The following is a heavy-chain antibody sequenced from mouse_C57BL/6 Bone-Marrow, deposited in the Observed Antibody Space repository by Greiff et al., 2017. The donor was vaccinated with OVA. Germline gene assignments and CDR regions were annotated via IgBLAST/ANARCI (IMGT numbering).Heavy chain of an antibody. Sequence: EVMLVESGGVLVKPGGSLKLSCAASGFTFSSYGMSWVRQTPDKRLEWVATISSGGSYTYYPDSVKGRFTISRDNAKNTLYLQMSSLKSDDTVMYYCANPYAYWGQGTLVTVSA. J-gene: IGHJ3*01. CDR3: ANPYAY. CDR1: GFTFSSYG. CDR2: ISSGGSYT. V-gene: IGHV5-6*01.